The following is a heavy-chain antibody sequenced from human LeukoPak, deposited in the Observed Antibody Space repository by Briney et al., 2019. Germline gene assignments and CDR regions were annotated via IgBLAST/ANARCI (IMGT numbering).Heavy chain of an antibody. CDR3: ARDPSGNGGGGEYYFDY. D-gene: IGHD1-26*01. CDR2: IYHSGST. J-gene: IGHJ4*02. CDR1: GGSISSNYR. Sequence: PSETLSLTCAVPGGSISSNYRWSWVRQPPGKGLEWIGEIYHSGSTNYNPSLKSRVTLSVDKSKNQFSLKLSSVTAADTALYYCARDPSGNGGGGEYYFDYWGQGTLVTVSS. V-gene: IGHV4-4*02.